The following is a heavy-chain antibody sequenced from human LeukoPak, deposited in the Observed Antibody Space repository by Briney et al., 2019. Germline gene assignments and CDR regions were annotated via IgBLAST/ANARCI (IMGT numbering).Heavy chain of an antibody. J-gene: IGHJ4*02. CDR3: ARAPITSPFYFDS. Sequence: GGSLRLSCTASGFAFDEHGMSWVRQVPGKGLEWVSGINWSGGSTGYADPLRGRFTISRDNAKNSPYLQMDSLRAEDTALYYCARAPITSPFYFDSWGQGTLVTVSS. D-gene: IGHD2-2*01. V-gene: IGHV3-20*04. CDR2: INWSGGST. CDR1: GFAFDEHG.